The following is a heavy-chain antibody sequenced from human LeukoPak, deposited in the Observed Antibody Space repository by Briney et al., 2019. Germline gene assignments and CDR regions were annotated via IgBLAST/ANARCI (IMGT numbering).Heavy chain of an antibody. CDR3: ARGSTGDRSNN. J-gene: IGHJ4*02. CDR1: GGSITSGGYY. Sequence: SQTLSLTCTVSGGSITSGGYYWSWIRQLPGKGLEWIGYIYYSGTTSYNPSLKSRLTISLDTSENQFSLKLSSVTAADTAVYYCARGSTGDRSNNWGQGTLVTVSS. CDR2: IYYSGTT. D-gene: IGHD7-27*01. V-gene: IGHV4-31*03.